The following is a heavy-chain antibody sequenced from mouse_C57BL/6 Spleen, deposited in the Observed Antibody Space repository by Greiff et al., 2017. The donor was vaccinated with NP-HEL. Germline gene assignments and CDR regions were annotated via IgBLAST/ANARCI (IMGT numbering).Heavy chain of an antibody. D-gene: IGHD1-1*01. Sequence: VKLQESGAELVRPGTSVKVSCKASGYAFTNYLIEWVKQRPGQGLEWIGVINPGSGGTNYNEKVKGKATLTADKSSSTAYMQLSSLTSEDSAVYFCARGRLYYGSSLFDYWGQGTTLTVSS. CDR3: ARGRLYYGSSLFDY. CDR1: GYAFTNYL. V-gene: IGHV1-54*01. J-gene: IGHJ2*01. CDR2: INPGSGGT.